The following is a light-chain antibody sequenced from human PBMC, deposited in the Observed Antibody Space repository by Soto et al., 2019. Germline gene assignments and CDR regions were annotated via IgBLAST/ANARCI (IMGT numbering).Light chain of an antibody. V-gene: IGLV1-44*01. Sequence: QSVLTQPPSASGTPGQRVTISCSGSSSNIGSNTVNWYQQLPGTAPKLLIYRNNQRPSGVPDRFSASKSGTSASLAISGLQSEDEADYYCAAWDDSLNGRGVFGGGTKLTVL. CDR3: AAWDDSLNGRGV. J-gene: IGLJ2*01. CDR1: SSNIGSNT. CDR2: RNN.